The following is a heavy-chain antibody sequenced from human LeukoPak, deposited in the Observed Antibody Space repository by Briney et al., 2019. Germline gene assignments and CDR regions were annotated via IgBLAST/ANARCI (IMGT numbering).Heavy chain of an antibody. D-gene: IGHD4-23*01. V-gene: IGHV4-59*01. J-gene: IGHJ4*02. Sequence: PSETLSLTCTVSSGSISTYYWTWIRQPPGKGLEWIGFSHYSGSTNYNPSLKSRVTISVHTSKNQFSLKLSSVTAADTAVYYCARTTPTVVIDYWGQGTLVTASS. CDR3: ARTTPTVVIDY. CDR1: SGSISTYY. CDR2: SHYSGST.